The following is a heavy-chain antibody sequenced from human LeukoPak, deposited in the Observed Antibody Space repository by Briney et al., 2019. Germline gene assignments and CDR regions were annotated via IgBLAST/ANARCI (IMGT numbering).Heavy chain of an antibody. CDR1: GDSINSLDL. V-gene: IGHV4-4*02. J-gene: IGHJ6*02. CDR3: ARIISSSWYYYYYGMDV. CDR2: MYLSGTT. D-gene: IGHD6-13*01. Sequence: PSGTLSLTCTVSGDSINSLDLWSWVRQPPGKGLEWIGEMYLSGTTHSNPSVKSRVTISIDKSKNQFFLNLSSVTAADTAVYYCARIISSSWYYYYYGMDVWGQGTTVTVSS.